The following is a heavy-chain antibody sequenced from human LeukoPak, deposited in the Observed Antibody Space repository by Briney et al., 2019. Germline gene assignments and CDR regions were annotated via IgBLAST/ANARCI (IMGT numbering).Heavy chain of an antibody. CDR2: ISGSGTYI. J-gene: IGHJ3*02. D-gene: IGHD3-3*01. CDR1: GFTFSNYN. V-gene: IGHV3-21*01. Sequence: PGGSLRLSCVASGFTFSNYNMNWVRQAPGKGLEWVSSISGSGTYIYYADSLKCRFTISRDNAKNSLYLKMHSLRAEDTAVYYCARDPYYDFWSDYGTEAFDIWGQGTMVTVSS. CDR3: ARDPYYDFWSDYGTEAFDI.